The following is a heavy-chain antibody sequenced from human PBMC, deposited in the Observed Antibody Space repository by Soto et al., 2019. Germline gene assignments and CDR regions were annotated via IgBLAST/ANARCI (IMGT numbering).Heavy chain of an antibody. V-gene: IGHV4-59*01. J-gene: IGHJ5*02. CDR2: IYYSGST. CDR3: ARAQRIAVAGTENWFDP. Sequence: SETLSLTSTVSGGSISSYYWSWIWQPPGKGLEWIGYIYYSGSTNYNPSLKSRVTISVDTSKNQFSLKLSSVTAADTAVYYCARAQRIAVAGTENWFDPWGQGTLVTGLL. CDR1: GGSISSYY. D-gene: IGHD6-19*01.